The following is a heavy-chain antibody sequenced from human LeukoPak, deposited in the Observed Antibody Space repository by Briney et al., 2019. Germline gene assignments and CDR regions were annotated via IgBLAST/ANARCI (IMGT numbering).Heavy chain of an antibody. CDR2: IYYSGST. Sequence: SKTLSLTCTVSGGSISSSSYYWGWIRQPPGKGLEWIGSIYYSGSTYYNPSLKSRVTISVDTSKNQFSLKLSSVTAADTAVYYCARGGGGYSYGNEFDYWGQGTLVTVSS. CDR3: ARGGGGYSYGNEFDY. V-gene: IGHV4-39*07. D-gene: IGHD5-18*01. CDR1: GGSISSSSYY. J-gene: IGHJ4*02.